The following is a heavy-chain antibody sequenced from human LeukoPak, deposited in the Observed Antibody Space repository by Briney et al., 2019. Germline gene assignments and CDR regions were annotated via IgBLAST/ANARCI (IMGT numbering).Heavy chain of an antibody. CDR3: ARDLDY. V-gene: IGHV3-66*01. J-gene: IGHJ4*02. CDR1: GFTFSSYA. CDR2: IYSGGST. Sequence: PGGSLRLSCAASGFTFSSYAMSWVRQAPGKGLEWVSVIYSGGSTYYADSVKGRFTISRDSSKNTLYLQMNSLRAEDTAVYYCARDLDYWGQGTLVTVSS.